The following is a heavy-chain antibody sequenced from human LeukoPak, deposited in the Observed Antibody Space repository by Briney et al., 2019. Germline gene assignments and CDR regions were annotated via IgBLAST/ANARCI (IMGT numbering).Heavy chain of an antibody. V-gene: IGHV1-69*13. CDR1: GGTFSSYA. CDR2: IIPIFGTA. D-gene: IGHD1-7*01. CDR3: ARGDRITGTTSTY. Sequence: SVKVSCKASGGTFSSYAISWVRQAPGQGLEWMGGIIPIFGTANYAQKFQGRVTITADESTSTAYMELSSLRSEDTAVYYCARGDRITGTTSTYWGQGTLVTVSS. J-gene: IGHJ4*02.